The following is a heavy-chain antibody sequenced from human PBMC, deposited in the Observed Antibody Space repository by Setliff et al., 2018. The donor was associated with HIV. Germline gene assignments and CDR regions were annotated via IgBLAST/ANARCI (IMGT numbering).Heavy chain of an antibody. V-gene: IGHV1-69*13. Sequence: ASVKVSCKASGGTFSSYAISWVRQAPGQGPQWMGGIIPIFGTANYAQKFQGRVTITADESTSTAYMELSSLRSEDTAVYYCARDIGYCSSTSCYHAFDIWGQGTMVTVSS. CDR1: GGTFSSYA. J-gene: IGHJ3*02. CDR2: IIPIFGTA. CDR3: ARDIGYCSSTSCYHAFDI. D-gene: IGHD2-2*01.